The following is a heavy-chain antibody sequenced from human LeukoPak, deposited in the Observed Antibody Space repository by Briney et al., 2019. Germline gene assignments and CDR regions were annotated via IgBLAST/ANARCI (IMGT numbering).Heavy chain of an antibody. CDR1: GGSISSGGYY. Sequence: SETLSLTCTVSGGSISSGGYYWSWIRQHPGKGLEWIGYIYYSGSTYYNPSLKSRVTISVDTSKNQFSLKLSSVTAADTAVYYCARDRASGIVVATWYFDLWGRGTLVTVSS. CDR2: IYYSGST. V-gene: IGHV4-31*03. D-gene: IGHD3-22*01. CDR3: ARDRASGIVVATWYFDL. J-gene: IGHJ2*01.